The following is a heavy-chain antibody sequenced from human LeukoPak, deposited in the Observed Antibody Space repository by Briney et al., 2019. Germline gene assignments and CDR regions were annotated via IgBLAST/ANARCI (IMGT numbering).Heavy chain of an antibody. CDR3: ATASAHSANDY. V-gene: IGHV1-46*01. D-gene: IGHD5-18*01. CDR1: GYTFITYY. CDR2: ISPSGGRT. Sequence: ASVKVSCKASGYTFITYYIHWVRQAPGQGLEWMGLISPSGGRTNYEQKFQGRVTVTRDMSTSTVYMELSSLRSEDTAVYYCATASAHSANDYWGQGTLVTVSS. J-gene: IGHJ4*02.